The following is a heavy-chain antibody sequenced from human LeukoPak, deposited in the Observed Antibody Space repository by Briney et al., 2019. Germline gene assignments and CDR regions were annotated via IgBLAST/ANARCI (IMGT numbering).Heavy chain of an antibody. J-gene: IGHJ5*02. D-gene: IGHD4-11*01. CDR3: AKDRGATDYLNWFVP. CDR2: ISGSGGST. Sequence: PGGSLRLSCAASGFTFSSYAMSWVRHPPGKGLEWGSAISGSGGSTYYADSVKGRFTISRDYSKNSLYLQMKSLRAEDTAVYYCAKDRGATDYLNWFVPWGQGTLVTVSS. V-gene: IGHV3-23*01. CDR1: GFTFSSYA.